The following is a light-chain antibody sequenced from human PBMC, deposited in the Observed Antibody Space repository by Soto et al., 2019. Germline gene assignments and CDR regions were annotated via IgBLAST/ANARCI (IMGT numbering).Light chain of an antibody. J-gene: IGKJ1*01. V-gene: IGKV3-20*01. CDR2: GAS. Sequence: IVVTQSPGTLSLSPGERATLSCRASQSVSSSYLAWYQQKPGQAPRLLIYGASSRATGIPDRFSGSGSGTDFTLTISRLEPEDFAVYYCQQYGSSPRTFGQGTKVDNK. CDR1: QSVSSSY. CDR3: QQYGSSPRT.